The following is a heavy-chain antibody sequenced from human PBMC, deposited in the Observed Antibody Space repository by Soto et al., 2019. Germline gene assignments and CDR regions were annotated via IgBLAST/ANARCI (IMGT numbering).Heavy chain of an antibody. CDR2: ISGSAGTT. CDR1: GFIFASYA. D-gene: IGHD2-8*01. V-gene: IGHV3-23*01. Sequence: EVQLSQSGGGWVQPGGSLRLSCSASGFIFASYAMSWVRQAPGKGLEWVSVISGSAGTTDYAGSVTGRFTISRDYSKNTLFLHTNTLKGEDTAVYYCAKNGPAYADAFDSWGQGTMVTVSS. CDR3: AKNGPAYADAFDS. J-gene: IGHJ3*01.